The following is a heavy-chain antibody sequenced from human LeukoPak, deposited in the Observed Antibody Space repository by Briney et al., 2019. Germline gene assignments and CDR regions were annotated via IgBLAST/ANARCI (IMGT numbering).Heavy chain of an antibody. Sequence: SETLSLTCTVSGYSISSGYYWGWIRQPPGKGLEWIGSIYHSGSTYYNPSLKSRVTISVDTSKNQFSLKLRSVSAADTAVYYCARHAPLWFGELGYWGQGTLVTVSS. V-gene: IGHV4-38-2*02. CDR3: ARHAPLWFGELGY. CDR1: GYSISSGYY. J-gene: IGHJ4*02. CDR2: IYHSGST. D-gene: IGHD3-10*01.